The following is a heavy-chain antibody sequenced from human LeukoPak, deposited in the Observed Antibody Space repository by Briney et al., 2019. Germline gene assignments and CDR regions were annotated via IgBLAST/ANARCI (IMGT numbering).Heavy chain of an antibody. D-gene: IGHD5-12*01. Sequence: GGSLRLSCAASGFTFSSYWMHWVRQAPGKGLVWVSRINSDGSSTSYADSVKGRFTIPRDNAKNTLYLQMNSLRAEDTAVYYCARGSGYSGYEDLDYWGQGTLVTVSS. V-gene: IGHV3-74*01. CDR1: GFTFSSYW. CDR2: INSDGSST. J-gene: IGHJ4*02. CDR3: ARGSGYSGYEDLDY.